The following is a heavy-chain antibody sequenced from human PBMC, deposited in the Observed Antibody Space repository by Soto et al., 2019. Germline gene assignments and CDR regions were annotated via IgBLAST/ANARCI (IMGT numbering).Heavy chain of an antibody. J-gene: IGHJ6*02. V-gene: IGHV5-10-1*01. CDR1: GYSFTSYW. CDR3: ARDPANYYYYGMDV. CDR2: IDPSDSYT. Sequence: GESLKISCKGSGYSFTSYWISWVRQMPGKGLEWMGRIDPSDSYTNYGPSFQGHVTISADKSISTAYLQWSSLKASDTAMYYCARDPANYYYYGMDVWGQGTTVTVSS.